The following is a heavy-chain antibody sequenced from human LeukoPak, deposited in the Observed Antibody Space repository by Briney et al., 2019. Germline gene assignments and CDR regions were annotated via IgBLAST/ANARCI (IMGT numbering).Heavy chain of an antibody. CDR1: GFTFDDYA. J-gene: IGHJ6*02. D-gene: IGHD6-19*01. Sequence: GGSLRLSCAASGFTFDDYAMHWVRQAPGKGLEWVSGISWNSGSIGFADSVKGRFTISRDNAKNSLYLQMNSLRAEDTAVYYCARDRRIAVAGTDYYYGMDVWGQGTTVTVSS. V-gene: IGHV3-9*01. CDR2: ISWNSGSI. CDR3: ARDRRIAVAGTDYYYGMDV.